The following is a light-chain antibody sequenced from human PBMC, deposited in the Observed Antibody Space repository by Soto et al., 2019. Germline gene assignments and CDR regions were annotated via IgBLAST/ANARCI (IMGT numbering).Light chain of an antibody. CDR2: VVS. CDR1: SVDFGAYDF. Sequence: QSALTQPHSVSGSPGQSVTISCTGTSVDFGAYDFVSWYQQHPGKAPKLLIYVVSGRPSGVPHRFSGSKSGNAASLTISGLQAEDEADYYCSSFTTSHTYVFGTGTKVTVL. J-gene: IGLJ1*01. CDR3: SSFTTSHTYV. V-gene: IGLV2-11*01.